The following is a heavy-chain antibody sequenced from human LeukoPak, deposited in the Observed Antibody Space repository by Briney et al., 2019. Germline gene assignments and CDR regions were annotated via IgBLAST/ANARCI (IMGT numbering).Heavy chain of an antibody. CDR2: INHSGST. D-gene: IGHD1-26*01. Sequence: SETLSLTCAVYGGSFSGYYWSWIRQPPGKGLEWIGEINHSGSTNYNPSLKSRVTISVDTSKNQFSLKLSSVTAADTAVYYCARFKAGGSYYYYYYGMDVWGQGTLVIVSS. CDR1: GGSFSGYY. V-gene: IGHV4-34*01. CDR3: ARFKAGGSYYYYYYGMDV. J-gene: IGHJ6*02.